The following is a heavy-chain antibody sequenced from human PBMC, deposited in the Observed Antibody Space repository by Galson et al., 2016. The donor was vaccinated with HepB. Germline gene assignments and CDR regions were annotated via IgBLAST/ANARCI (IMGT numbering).Heavy chain of an antibody. V-gene: IGHV1-2*02. D-gene: IGHD1-26*01. J-gene: IGHJ4*02. CDR2: IHPTSDGT. CDR1: GYRFIDSP. Sequence: SVTVSCKASGYRFIDSPIHWVRQAPPQGLEWMAYIHPTSDGTNYAQKFQGRATVTRDTSITTAYMERSSLTSADTAVYYCARHWSGSSDYWGQGTLVTVSS. CDR3: ARHWSGSSDY.